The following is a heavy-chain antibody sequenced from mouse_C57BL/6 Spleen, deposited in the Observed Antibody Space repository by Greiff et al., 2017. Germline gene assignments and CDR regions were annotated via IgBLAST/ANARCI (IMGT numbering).Heavy chain of an antibody. J-gene: IGHJ3*01. V-gene: IGHV1-80*01. CDR3: ARTGYCCSPAWFAD. CDR2: IYPGDGDT. CDR1: GYAFSSYW. Sequence: VQLQESGAELVKPGASVKMSCKASGYAFSSYWMNWVKQRPGKGLEWIGQIYPGDGDTNYNGKFKGKATLTAAQSSSTAYMQLSSRTSEDSAVYFCARTGYCCSPAWFADWGQGTLVTVSA. D-gene: IGHD6-1*01.